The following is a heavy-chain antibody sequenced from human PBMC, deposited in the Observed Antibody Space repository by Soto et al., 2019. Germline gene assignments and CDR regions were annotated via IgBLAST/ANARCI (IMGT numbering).Heavy chain of an antibody. J-gene: IGHJ4*02. CDR1: GFTFSSYA. D-gene: IGHD2-2*01. CDR2: IGRSGCDT. V-gene: IGHV3-23*01. CDR3: AKALGCSISATCSYFDY. Sequence: EVQLLESGGGLVQPGGSLRLSCAASGFTFSSYAMSWVRQAPGKGLEWVSVIGRSGCDTYYAASVMGRFSISRDNSKDTLFLQINSLRAEDTAIYFCAKALGCSISATCSYFDYWGQGTLVTVSS.